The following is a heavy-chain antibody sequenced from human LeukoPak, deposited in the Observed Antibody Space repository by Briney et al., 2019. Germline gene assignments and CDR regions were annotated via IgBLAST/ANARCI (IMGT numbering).Heavy chain of an antibody. CDR3: ARLRVSGSYLYYFDY. Sequence: PSETLSLTCTVSNGSISSYHWSWVRQPPGKGLEWIGYILTSGTTNYNPSLKSRLTISVDTSKNRFTLKLSSVTAADTAVYYCARLRVSGSYLYYFDYWGQGTLVTVSS. V-gene: IGHV4-4*09. CDR2: ILTSGTT. CDR1: NGSISSYH. D-gene: IGHD3-10*01. J-gene: IGHJ4*02.